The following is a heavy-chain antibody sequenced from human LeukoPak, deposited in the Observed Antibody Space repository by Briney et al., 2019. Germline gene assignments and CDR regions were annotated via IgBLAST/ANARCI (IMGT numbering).Heavy chain of an antibody. CDR2: IYSGGST. V-gene: IGHV3-66*01. CDR3: TSDPRIGRYFDY. J-gene: IGHJ4*02. D-gene: IGHD1-26*01. Sequence: GGSLRLSCRASGFSVDSVFMNWVRQPPGKGLEWVSVIYSGGSTYYADSVKGRFTISRDNSKNTLYLQMDSLKTEDTAVYYCTSDPRIGRYFDYWGQGTLVTVSS. CDR1: GFSVDSVF.